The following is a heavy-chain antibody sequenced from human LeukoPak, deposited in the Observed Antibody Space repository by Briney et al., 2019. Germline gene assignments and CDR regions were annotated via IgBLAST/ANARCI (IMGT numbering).Heavy chain of an antibody. CDR1: GYSISSGYY. CDR3: ARGRRWLPFLFDY. Sequence: SETLSLTCTVSGYSISSGYYWGWIRPPPGKGLEWIGSIYHSGSTYYNPSLKSRVTISVDTSKNQFSLKLSSVTAADTAVYYCARGRRWLPFLFDYWGRGTLVTVSS. D-gene: IGHD5-24*01. V-gene: IGHV4-38-2*02. CDR2: IYHSGST. J-gene: IGHJ4*02.